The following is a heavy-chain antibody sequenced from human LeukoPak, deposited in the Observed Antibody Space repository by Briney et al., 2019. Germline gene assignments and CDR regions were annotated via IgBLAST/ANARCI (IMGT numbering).Heavy chain of an antibody. D-gene: IGHD3-3*01. CDR3: ASSSDPYYDFWSGYEY. J-gene: IGHJ4*02. CDR2: ISYDGSNK. V-gene: IGHV3-30-3*01. CDR1: GFTFSSYA. Sequence: GGSLRLSCAASGFTFSSYAMHWVRQAPGKGLEWEAVISYDGSNKYYADSVKGRFTISRDNSKNTLYLQMNSLRAEDTAVYYCASSSDPYYDFWSGYEYWGQGTLVTVSS.